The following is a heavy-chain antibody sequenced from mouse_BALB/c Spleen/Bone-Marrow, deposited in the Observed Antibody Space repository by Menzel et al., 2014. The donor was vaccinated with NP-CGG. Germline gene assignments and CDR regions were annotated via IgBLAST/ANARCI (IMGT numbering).Heavy chain of an antibody. CDR1: GFSLTGYG. Sequence: VQLVESGPGLVAPSQRLSITCTVSGFSLTGYGVNWVRRPPGKGLEWLGMIWGDGSTDYNSALKSRLSISKDNSKSQVFLKMNSLQTDDTARYYCARTLGHYAMDYWGQGTSVTVSS. CDR2: IWGDGST. D-gene: IGHD4-1*01. V-gene: IGHV2-6-7*01. CDR3: ARTLGHYAMDY. J-gene: IGHJ4*01.